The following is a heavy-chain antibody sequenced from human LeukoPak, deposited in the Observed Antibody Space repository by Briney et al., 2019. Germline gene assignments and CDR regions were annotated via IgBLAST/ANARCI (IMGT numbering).Heavy chain of an antibody. CDR1: GGSISRNY. Sequence: PSETLSLTCTVSGGSISRNYWSWIRQPPGKGLEWIGYIYFSGRTDYNPSLKSRIIISVDTSKNQFSLRLSSVTAADTAVYYCARVGAVAVDSWGQGTLVTVSS. J-gene: IGHJ5*01. CDR2: IYFSGRT. D-gene: IGHD6-19*01. CDR3: ARVGAVAVDS. V-gene: IGHV4-59*01.